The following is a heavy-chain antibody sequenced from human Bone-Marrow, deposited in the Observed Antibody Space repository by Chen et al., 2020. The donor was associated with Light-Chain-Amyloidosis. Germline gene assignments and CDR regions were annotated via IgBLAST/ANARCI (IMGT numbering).Heavy chain of an antibody. V-gene: IGHV3-48*03. CDR2: ICSSGITI. Sequence: EVQLVESGGGSVQPGGSLRLSCTASGFTFGNYEMNWVRQAPGKGLEWVSYICSSGITIYYADSMKGRVTVSRDNAKNSLYLEMSSLRAEDTAIYYCVREEDAYGHGVLDYWGQGTLVTVPS. CDR1: GFTFGNYE. J-gene: IGHJ4*02. CDR3: VREEDAYGHGVLDY. D-gene: IGHD3-10*01.